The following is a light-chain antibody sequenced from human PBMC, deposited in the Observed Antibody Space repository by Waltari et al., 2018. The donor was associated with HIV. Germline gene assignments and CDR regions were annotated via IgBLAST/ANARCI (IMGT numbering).Light chain of an antibody. J-gene: IGKJ3*01. CDR2: DAS. CDR3: QQTYSHPLT. CDR1: QTVTTK. V-gene: IGKV1-39*01. Sequence: DSQMTQLPSSLSASVGDRVTIMCRASQTVTTKLQWYQQKPGRSPKGLIYDASRLQNGVSSRFSGSGSGTDFTLTIFSLQPDDFATYFCQQTYSHPLTFGPGTKVDVK.